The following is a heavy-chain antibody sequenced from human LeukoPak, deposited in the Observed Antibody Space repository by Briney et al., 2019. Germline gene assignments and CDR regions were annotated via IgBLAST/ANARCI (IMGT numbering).Heavy chain of an antibody. CDR3: AGSHTTSWPREYYFDY. D-gene: IGHD6-13*01. CDR2: IYHSGST. CDR1: GGSISSGNW. V-gene: IGHV4-4*02. J-gene: IGHJ4*02. Sequence: SGTLSLTCAVSGGSISSGNWWSWVRQPPGKGLEWTGEIYHSGSTNYNPSLKSRVTIALDKSKNYFSLNLTSVTAADTAVYSCAGSHTTSWPREYYFDYWGQGTLVTVSS.